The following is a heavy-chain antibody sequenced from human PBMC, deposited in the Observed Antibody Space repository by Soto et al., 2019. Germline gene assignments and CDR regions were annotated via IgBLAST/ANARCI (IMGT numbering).Heavy chain of an antibody. V-gene: IGHV1-46*01. Sequence: EEEKGLASVKVSCKASGYTFTGYYMNWVRQAPGQGLEWMGIINPSGGSTSYAQKFQGRVTMTRDTSTSTVYMELSSLRSEDTAVYYCARVRGREERVFDYWGQGTLVTVSS. D-gene: IGHD2-21*01. CDR3: ARVRGREERVFDY. J-gene: IGHJ4*02. CDR1: GYTFTGYY. CDR2: INPSGGST.